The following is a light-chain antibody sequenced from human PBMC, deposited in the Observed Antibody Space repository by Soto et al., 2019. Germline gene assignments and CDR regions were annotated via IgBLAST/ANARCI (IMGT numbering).Light chain of an antibody. V-gene: IGLV2-14*01. Sequence: QSALTQPASVSGSPGQSITISCTGTSSDVGGYNYVPWYQQHPGKAPKLMIYDVSNRPSGVSNRFSGSKSGNTASLTISGLQAEDEADYYCSSYTSSSTPLFGGGTQLTVL. CDR1: SSDVGGYNY. J-gene: IGLJ2*01. CDR2: DVS. CDR3: SSYTSSSTPL.